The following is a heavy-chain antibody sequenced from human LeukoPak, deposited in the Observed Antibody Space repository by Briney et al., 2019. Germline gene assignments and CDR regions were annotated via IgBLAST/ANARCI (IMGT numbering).Heavy chain of an antibody. D-gene: IGHD2-8*01. CDR1: GGSISSGSYY. Sequence: SETLSLTCTVSGGSISSGSYYWSWIRQPAGKGLEWIGRIYTSGSTNYNPSLKSRVTISVDTSKNQFSLKLSSVTAADTAVYYCARDLYRTNGVPASWYFDLWGRGTLVTVSS. CDR2: IYTSGST. V-gene: IGHV4-61*02. CDR3: ARDLYRTNGVPASWYFDL. J-gene: IGHJ2*01.